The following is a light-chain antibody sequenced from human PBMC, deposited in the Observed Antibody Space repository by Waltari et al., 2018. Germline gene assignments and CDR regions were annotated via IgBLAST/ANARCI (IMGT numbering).Light chain of an antibody. V-gene: IGLV2-23*02. Sequence: QSALTQPASVSGTPGQSVTISCTGTTRDVGNYNLVSWYQQPPGKAPKLMLLEVIKRASGVSDRFAGSKSGNTASLTIAGLHAVDEDDYYCCSYAGSGTYVFGTGTKVTVL. CDR1: TRDVGNYNL. CDR3: CSYAGSGTYV. J-gene: IGLJ1*01. CDR2: EVI.